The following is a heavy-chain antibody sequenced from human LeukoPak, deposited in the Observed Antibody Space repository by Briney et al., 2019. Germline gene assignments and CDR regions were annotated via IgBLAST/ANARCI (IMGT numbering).Heavy chain of an antibody. D-gene: IGHD2-15*01. CDR3: ARGVCSGGSCYSPYYYYGMDV. J-gene: IGHJ6*02. CDR2: INPNSGGT. Sequence: ASVKVSCKASGYTFTGYYMHWVRQAPGQGPEWMGWINPNSGGTNYAQKFQGWVTMTRDTSISTAYMELSRLRSDDTAVYYCARGVCSGGSCYSPYYYYGMDVWGQGTTVTVSS. V-gene: IGHV1-2*04. CDR1: GYTFTGYY.